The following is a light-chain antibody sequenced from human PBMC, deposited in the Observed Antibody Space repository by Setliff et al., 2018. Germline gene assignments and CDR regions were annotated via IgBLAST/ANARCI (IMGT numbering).Light chain of an antibody. CDR2: EVS. Sequence: QSALTQPPSASGSPGQSVTISCTGTSSDISSYNYVSWYQQHPGKAPKLMIYEVSKRPSGVPDRFSGSKSGNTASLTVSGLQAEDEADYYCSSYVGGNNFVFGSGTKVTVL. V-gene: IGLV2-8*01. CDR3: SSYVGGNNFV. CDR1: SSDISSYNY. J-gene: IGLJ1*01.